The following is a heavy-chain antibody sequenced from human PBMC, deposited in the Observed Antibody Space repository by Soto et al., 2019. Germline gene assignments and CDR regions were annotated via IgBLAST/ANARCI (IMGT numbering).Heavy chain of an antibody. Sequence: ASVKVSCKASGYTFTSYGISWVRQAPGQGLEWMGWISAYNGNTNYAQKLQGRVTMTTDTSTSTAYMELRSLRSDDTAVYYCARVDLNRYYYYGMDVWGQGTTVTVAS. CDR2: ISAYNGNT. V-gene: IGHV1-18*01. J-gene: IGHJ6*02. CDR3: ARVDLNRYYYYGMDV. CDR1: GYTFTSYG.